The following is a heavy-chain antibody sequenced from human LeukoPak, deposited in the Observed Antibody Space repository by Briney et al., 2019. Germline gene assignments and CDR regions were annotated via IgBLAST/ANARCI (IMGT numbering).Heavy chain of an antibody. V-gene: IGHV3-21*05. Sequence: PGGSLRLSCAASGFTFSSYAMHWVRQAPGKGLEWVSYISSSSSYTNYADSVKGRFTISRDNAKNSLYLQMNSLRAEDTAVYYCARGGSYVDYWGQGTLVTVSS. J-gene: IGHJ4*02. D-gene: IGHD1-26*01. CDR1: GFTFSSYA. CDR3: ARGGSYVDY. CDR2: ISSSSSYT.